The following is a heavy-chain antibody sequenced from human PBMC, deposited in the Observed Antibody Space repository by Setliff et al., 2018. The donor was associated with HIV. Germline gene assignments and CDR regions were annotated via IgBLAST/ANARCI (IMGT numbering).Heavy chain of an antibody. CDR2: IRSKAYGGTT. V-gene: IGHV3-49*03. Sequence: PGGSLRLSCTASGFTFGDYAMSWFRQAPGKGLEWVGFIRSKAYGGTTEYAASVKGRFTISRDDSKSIAYLQMNSLKTEDTAVYYCTRELGIVVVEGAFDIWGQGTMVTVSS. CDR1: GFTFGDYA. D-gene: IGHD2-15*01. CDR3: TRELGIVVVEGAFDI. J-gene: IGHJ3*02.